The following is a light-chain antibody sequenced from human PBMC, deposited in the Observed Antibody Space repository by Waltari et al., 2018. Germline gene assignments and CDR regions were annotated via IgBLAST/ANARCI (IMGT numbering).Light chain of an antibody. CDR3: AAWDDGLNGWV. Sequence: QSVLTQPPSASGSPGQRLTIACSGTGPNIGSHPANWYQQFSGAAPKLLIYTNSQRPSGVPDRFSGSKSGTSGYLAISGLQSEDEADYYCAAWDDGLNGWVFGGRTKLTVL. J-gene: IGLJ3*02. CDR2: TNS. CDR1: GPNIGSHP. V-gene: IGLV1-44*01.